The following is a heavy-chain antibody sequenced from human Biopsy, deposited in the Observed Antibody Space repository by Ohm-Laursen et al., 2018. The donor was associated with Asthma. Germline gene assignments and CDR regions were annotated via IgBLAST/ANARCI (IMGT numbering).Heavy chain of an antibody. Sequence: ASVKVSCKASGYTFINYAIHWVRQAPGQRLEWMGWINAGNGNTKYSQKFQGRVTISRDTSASTAYMGLSSLRSEDTAVYYCARTYYDFLTGQVNDAFDMWGQGTMVTVSS. CDR1: GYTFINYA. J-gene: IGHJ3*02. V-gene: IGHV1-3*01. D-gene: IGHD3-9*01. CDR2: INAGNGNT. CDR3: ARTYYDFLTGQVNDAFDM.